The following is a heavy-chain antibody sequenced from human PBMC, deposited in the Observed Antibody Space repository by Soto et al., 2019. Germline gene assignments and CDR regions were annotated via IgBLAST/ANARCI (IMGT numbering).Heavy chain of an antibody. V-gene: IGHV4-59*01. CDR1: GGSISSYY. CDR2: IYYSGST. J-gene: IGHJ5*02. Sequence: ASETLSLTCTVSGGSISSYYWSWIRQPPGKGLEWIGYIYYSGSTNYNPALKSRVTISVDTSKNQFSLKLSSVTAADTAVYYFARAHCWFDPWGQGXLVTVHS. CDR3: ARAHCWFDP. D-gene: IGHD3-3*02.